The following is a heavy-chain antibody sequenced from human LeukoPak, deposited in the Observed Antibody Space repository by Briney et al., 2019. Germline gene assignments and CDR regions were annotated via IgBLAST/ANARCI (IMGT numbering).Heavy chain of an antibody. CDR1: GFTFSSYA. CDR3: AKGGSWLNWFDP. J-gene: IGHJ5*02. D-gene: IGHD6-13*01. Sequence: SGGSLRLSCAASGFTFSSYAMSWVRQAPGKGLEWVSGISGSGGSAYYADSVKGRFTISRDNSKNTLFLQMNSLRAEDTAVYYCAKGGSWLNWFDPWGQGTLVTVSS. CDR2: ISGSGGSA. V-gene: IGHV3-23*01.